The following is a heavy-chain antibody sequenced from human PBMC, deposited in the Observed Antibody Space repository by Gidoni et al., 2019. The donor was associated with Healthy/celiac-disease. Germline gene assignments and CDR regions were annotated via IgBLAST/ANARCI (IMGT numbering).Heavy chain of an antibody. CDR3: AKDSSRTFDY. V-gene: IGHV3-23*01. CDR2: ISGSGGST. D-gene: IGHD6-13*01. J-gene: IGHJ4*02. Sequence: EVQLLESGGGLVQPGGSLRLSCAASGFTVSSYARSWVRQAPGQGLGWVSAISGSGGSTDYSDSVKGRFTISRDKSKNTLYLQMNSLRAEDTAVYYCAKDSSRTFDYWGQGTLVTVSS. CDR1: GFTVSSYA.